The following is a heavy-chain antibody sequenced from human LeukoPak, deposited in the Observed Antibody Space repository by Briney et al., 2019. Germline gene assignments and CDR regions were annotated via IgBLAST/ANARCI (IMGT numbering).Heavy chain of an antibody. D-gene: IGHD1-26*01. Sequence: GGSLRLSCAASGFTFSSYAMHWVRQAPGKGLEWVAVISYDGSNKYYADSVKGRFTISRDNSKNTLYLQMNSLRAEDTAVYYCAREWSGSYLDYWGQGTLVTVSS. J-gene: IGHJ4*02. CDR3: AREWSGSYLDY. V-gene: IGHV3-30*04. CDR2: ISYDGSNK. CDR1: GFTFSSYA.